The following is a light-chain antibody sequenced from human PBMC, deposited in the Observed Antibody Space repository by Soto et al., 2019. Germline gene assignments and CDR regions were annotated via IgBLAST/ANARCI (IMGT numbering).Light chain of an antibody. V-gene: IGLV2-14*03. Sequence: QSALTQPASVSGSPGQSITISCTGTSSEIGDSNYVSWYQQHPGKAHKLVIYDVSNRPSGVSNRFSGSKSANTASLTIFGLQAEDEADYYCSSFRSSSTSYVFGTGTKVTVL. CDR3: SSFRSSSTSYV. J-gene: IGLJ1*01. CDR1: SSEIGDSNY. CDR2: DVS.